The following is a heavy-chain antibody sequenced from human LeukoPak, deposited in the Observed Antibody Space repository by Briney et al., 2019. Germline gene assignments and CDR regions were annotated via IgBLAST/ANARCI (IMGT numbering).Heavy chain of an antibody. Sequence: SETLSLTCTVSGGSISSYYWSWIRQPPGKGLEWIGYIYYSGNANYNPSLKSRVTISVDTSKNQFSLKLSSVTAADTAVYYCARGFYDSTGYQVDYWGQGTLVTVSS. CDR2: IYYSGNA. J-gene: IGHJ4*02. CDR3: ARGFYDSTGYQVDY. D-gene: IGHD3-22*01. CDR1: GGSISSYY. V-gene: IGHV4-59*13.